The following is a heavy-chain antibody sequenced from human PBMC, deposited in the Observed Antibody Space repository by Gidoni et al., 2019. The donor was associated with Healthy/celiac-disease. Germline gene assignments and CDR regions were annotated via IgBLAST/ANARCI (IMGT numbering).Heavy chain of an antibody. D-gene: IGHD3-22*01. CDR2: ISWNSGSI. J-gene: IGHJ4*02. CDR1: GFTFDDYA. CDR3: AKTSYYDSSGYYYGAFDY. V-gene: IGHV3-9*01. Sequence: EVQLVESGGGLVQPGRSLRLSCAASGFTFDDYARHWVRQAPGKGLEWVSGISWNSGSIGYADSVKGRFTISRDNAKNSLYLQMNSLRAEDTALYYCAKTSYYDSSGYYYGAFDYWGQGPLVTVSS.